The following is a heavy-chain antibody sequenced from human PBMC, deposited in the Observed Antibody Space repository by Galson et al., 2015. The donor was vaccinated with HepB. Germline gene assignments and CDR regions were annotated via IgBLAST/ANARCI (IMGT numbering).Heavy chain of an antibody. CDR2: VSYDGSNK. V-gene: IGHV3-30*14. J-gene: IGHJ4*02. D-gene: IGHD3-10*01. CDR3: ARDHNICYDLTVSGSYYAYYFDY. Sequence: LRLSCAASGFTFNIYAMHWVRQAPGKGLEWVAVVSYDGSNKYYSDSVKGRFTISRDNSKNTLYLLMNSLRADDTAVYYCARDHNICYDLTVSGSYYAYYFDYCGQGTPFTVSS. CDR1: GFTFNIYA.